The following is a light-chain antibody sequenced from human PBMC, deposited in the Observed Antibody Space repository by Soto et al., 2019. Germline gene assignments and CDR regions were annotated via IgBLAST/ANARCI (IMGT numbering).Light chain of an antibody. Sequence: DIQMTQSPSSLSASVGDRVTITCRASQSISSYLNWYQQKPGKAPKLLIYAASSLQSGVPSRFSGSGSGTDVTLTISTLQPEDCANYYCQQSYSTPLTFGGGTKVEIK. CDR3: QQSYSTPLT. V-gene: IGKV1-39*01. J-gene: IGKJ4*01. CDR2: AAS. CDR1: QSISSY.